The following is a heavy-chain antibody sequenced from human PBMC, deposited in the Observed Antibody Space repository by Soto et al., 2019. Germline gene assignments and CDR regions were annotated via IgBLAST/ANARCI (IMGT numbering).Heavy chain of an antibody. Sequence: QVQLVESGGGVVQPGRSLRLSCAASGFIFSSYGMHWVRQAPGKGLEWVAVISNDGTNKYYADSVKRRFTISRDQSKNTLYLQMNSLRRDDTAVYYCARPRRDFYYHFGMDVWGQGATVTVSS. CDR3: ARPRRDFYYHFGMDV. CDR1: GFIFSSYG. D-gene: IGHD6-6*01. V-gene: IGHV3-30*03. CDR2: ISNDGTNK. J-gene: IGHJ6*02.